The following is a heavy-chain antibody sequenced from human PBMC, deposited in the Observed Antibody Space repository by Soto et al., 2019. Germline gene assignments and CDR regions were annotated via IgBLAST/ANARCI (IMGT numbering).Heavy chain of an antibody. D-gene: IGHD1-20*01. V-gene: IGHV3-23*01. J-gene: IGHJ6*02. CDR3: AKDGDNYDYYYGMDV. Sequence: EVQLLESGGGLVQPGGSLRLSCAASGFAFNNYAMNWVRQAPGKGLEWVSTISGSGGSTYYADSVKGRFTISRDNSKNTLYLQMNSLRAEDTAVYYCAKDGDNYDYYYGMDVWGQGTTVTVSS. CDR2: ISGSGGST. CDR1: GFAFNNYA.